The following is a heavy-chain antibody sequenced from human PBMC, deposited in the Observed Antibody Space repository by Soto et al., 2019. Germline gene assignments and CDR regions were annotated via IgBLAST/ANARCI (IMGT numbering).Heavy chain of an antibody. CDR2: IIPIFGTA. V-gene: IGHV1-69*05. CDR1: GGTFSSYA. Sequence: QVQLVQSGAEVKKPGSSVKVSCKASGGTFSSYAISWVRQAPGQGLEWMGGIIPIFGTANYAQKFQGRVTXTXXXSXXTADMELSSLRSEDTAVYYGASQGGSLSYYYGMDVWGQGTTVTVSS. D-gene: IGHD2-15*01. CDR3: ASQGGSLSYYYGMDV. J-gene: IGHJ6*02.